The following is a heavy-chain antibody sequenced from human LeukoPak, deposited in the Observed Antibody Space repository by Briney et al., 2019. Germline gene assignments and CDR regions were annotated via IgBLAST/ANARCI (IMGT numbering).Heavy chain of an antibody. J-gene: IGHJ4*02. CDR1: GGTFSSYA. CDR3: ARDLDLAAAGTFDY. D-gene: IGHD6-13*01. CDR2: IIPIFGTA. V-gene: IGHV1-69*01. Sequence: SVKVSCKASGGTFSSYAISWVRQAPGQGLEWMGGIIPIFGTANYAQKLQGRVTITADESTSTAYMELSSLRSEDTAVYYCARDLDLAAAGTFDYWGQGTLVTVSS.